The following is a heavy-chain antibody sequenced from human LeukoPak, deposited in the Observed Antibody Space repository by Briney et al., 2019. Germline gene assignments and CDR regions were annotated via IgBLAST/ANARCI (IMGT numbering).Heavy chain of an antibody. Sequence: GGSLRLSCAASGFTFDDYGMSWVRQAPGKGLEWVSSISSSSSYIYYADSVKGRFTISRDNAKNSLYLQMNSLRAEDTAVYYCAREAAGSSSSGDPNYWGQGTLVTVSS. CDR1: GFTFDDYG. CDR2: ISSSSSYI. D-gene: IGHD6-6*01. J-gene: IGHJ4*02. V-gene: IGHV3-21*01. CDR3: AREAAGSSSSGDPNY.